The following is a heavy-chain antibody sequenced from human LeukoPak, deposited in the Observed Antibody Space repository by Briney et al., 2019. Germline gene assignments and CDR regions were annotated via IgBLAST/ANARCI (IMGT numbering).Heavy chain of an antibody. CDR2: ISYDGSLK. Sequence: GGSLRLSCAASGFTFSSYGFHWVRQAPGKGLEWVAAISYDGSLKYYADSVKGRFTISRDNSKNTVYLQMNSLRAEDTAVYYCARDRDFFFDYWGQGTLVTVSS. J-gene: IGHJ4*02. V-gene: IGHV3-33*01. D-gene: IGHD2/OR15-2a*01. CDR1: GFTFSSYG. CDR3: ARDRDFFFDY.